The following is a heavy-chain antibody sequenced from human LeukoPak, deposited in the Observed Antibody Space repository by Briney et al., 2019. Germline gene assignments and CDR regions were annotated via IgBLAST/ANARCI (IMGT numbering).Heavy chain of an antibody. CDR3: ARGRKLPRMPSLDY. CDR2: INHSGST. V-gene: IGHV4-34*01. D-gene: IGHD2-15*01. J-gene: IGHJ4*02. CDR1: GGSFSGYY. Sequence: PSETLSLTCAVYGGSFSGYYWSWIRQPPGKGLEWIGEINHSGSTNYNPSLKSRVTISVDTSKNQFSLKLSSVTAADTAVYYCARGRKLPRMPSLDYWGQGTLVTVSS.